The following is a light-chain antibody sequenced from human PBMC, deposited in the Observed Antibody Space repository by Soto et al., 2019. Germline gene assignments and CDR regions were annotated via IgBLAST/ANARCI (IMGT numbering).Light chain of an antibody. CDR3: SAYTSYSTRGV. J-gene: IGLJ3*02. V-gene: IGLV2-14*01. CDR1: SSDVGGYNY. CDR2: DVS. Sequence: QSALTQPASVSGPPGQSITISCTGSSSDVGGYNYVSWYQQHPGKAPKLMIYDVSNRPSGVSNRFSGSKSGNTASLTISGLQAEDEADYYCSAYTSYSTRGVFGGGTKLTVL.